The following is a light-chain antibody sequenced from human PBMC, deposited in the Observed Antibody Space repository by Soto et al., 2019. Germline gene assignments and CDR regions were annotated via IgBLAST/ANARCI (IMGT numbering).Light chain of an antibody. CDR2: DAS. CDR3: QQSGNWIT. CDR1: QSVSSY. Sequence: IVLTQSPATLSLSPGERATLSCRASQSVSSYLAWYQQKPGQAPRLLIYDASNRATGIPARFSGSGSGTDFTLTISSLEPEDFAVYYCQQSGNWITFGQGTRLEIK. V-gene: IGKV3-11*01. J-gene: IGKJ5*01.